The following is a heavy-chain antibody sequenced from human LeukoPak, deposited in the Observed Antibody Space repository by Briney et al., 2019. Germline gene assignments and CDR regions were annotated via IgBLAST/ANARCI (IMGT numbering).Heavy chain of an antibody. Sequence: ASVKVSCKASGYTLTSSYMNWVRQAPGQGLEWMGIINPTVGDTIYAQKFQGRVTMTRDMSTSTVYMELSSLRSDDTAVYYCARYGFSSSWQGGWHAFDIWGQGTMVTVSS. D-gene: IGHD6-13*01. V-gene: IGHV1-46*01. CDR1: GYTLTSSY. CDR3: ARYGFSSSWQGGWHAFDI. CDR2: INPTVGDT. J-gene: IGHJ3*02.